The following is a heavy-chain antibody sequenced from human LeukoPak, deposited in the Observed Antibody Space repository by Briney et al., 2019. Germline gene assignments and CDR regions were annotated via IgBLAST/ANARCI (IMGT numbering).Heavy chain of an antibody. CDR2: FDPENGEA. D-gene: IGHD2-8*01. CDR3: AAGEVYDLLDN. J-gene: IGHJ4*02. V-gene: IGHV1-24*01. CDR1: GYSLSELS. Sequence: ASVKVSCKVSGYSLSELSMHWVRQAPGKGLEWMGGFDPENGEAVYAQKFQGRVTMTEDTSTDTSYMELNSLKSEDTAVYYCAAGEVYDLLDNWGQGTLVTVSS.